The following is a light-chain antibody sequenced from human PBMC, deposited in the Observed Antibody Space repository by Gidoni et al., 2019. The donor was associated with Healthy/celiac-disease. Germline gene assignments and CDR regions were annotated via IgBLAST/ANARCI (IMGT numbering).Light chain of an antibody. CDR2: AAS. V-gene: IGKV1-27*01. CDR3: QKYNSASLT. Sequence: DIQVTQAPSSLSASVGDRVTITCLASQGISNYFAWYQQKPGKVPKLLIYAASTVQSGVPTRFSGSGSGTDFTLTISSLQPEDVATYYCQKYNSASLTFGGGTKLEIK. CDR1: QGISNY. J-gene: IGKJ4*01.